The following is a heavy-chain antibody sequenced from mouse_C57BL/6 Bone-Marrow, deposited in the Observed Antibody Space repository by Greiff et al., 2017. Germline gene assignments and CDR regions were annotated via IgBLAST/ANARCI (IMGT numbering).Heavy chain of an antibody. CDR3: TLPYAMDY. V-gene: IGHV14-4*01. Sequence: EVKLQQSGAELVRPGASVKLSCTASGFNIKDDYMHWVKQRPEQGLEWIGWIDPENGDTEYASKFQGKATITADTSSNTAYLQLSSLTSEDTAVYYCTLPYAMDYWGQGTSVTVSS. CDR2: IDPENGDT. CDR1: GFNIKDDY. D-gene: IGHD5-5*01. J-gene: IGHJ4*01.